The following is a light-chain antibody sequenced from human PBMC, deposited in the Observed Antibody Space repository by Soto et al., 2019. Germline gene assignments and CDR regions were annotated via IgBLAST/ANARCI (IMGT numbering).Light chain of an antibody. CDR1: QTVSNL. V-gene: IGKV3-11*01. Sequence: EIVLTQSPATLTLSPGEGATLSCRASQTVSNLLAWYQQKPGQAPRRLIYDASKRATGIPARFRGSRSGTDFTLTIRSLEPEDFAGCYCQQRYSWPLTFGGGTKVDIK. CDR3: QQRYSWPLT. J-gene: IGKJ4*01. CDR2: DAS.